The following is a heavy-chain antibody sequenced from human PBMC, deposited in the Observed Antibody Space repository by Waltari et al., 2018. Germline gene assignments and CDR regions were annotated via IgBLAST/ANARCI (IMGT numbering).Heavy chain of an antibody. CDR1: GGTFSSYA. Sequence: QVQLVQSGAEVKKPGSSVKVSCKASGGTFSSYAISWVRQAPGQGLEWMGRDMPNFGTANYAQKFQGRVTITADKATSTAYMERSSLRSEDTAVYYCVSGYSAGYWGQGTLVTVSS. CDR3: VSGYSAGY. J-gene: IGHJ4*02. D-gene: IGHD3-22*01. CDR2: DMPNFGTA. V-gene: IGHV1-69*08.